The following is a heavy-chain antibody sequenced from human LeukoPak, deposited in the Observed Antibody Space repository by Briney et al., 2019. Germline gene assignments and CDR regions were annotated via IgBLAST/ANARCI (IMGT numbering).Heavy chain of an antibody. CDR2: ISGSGAST. CDR3: AKAGVELATISPFDI. D-gene: IGHD5-24*01. V-gene: IGHV3-23*01. Sequence: GGSLRLSCAASGVTFSSYAMSWVRQAPGKGLEWVSVISGSGASTYYADSVKGRFTISRDNSKNTLYLQMNSLTAEDTAVYYCAKAGVELATISPFDIWGQGTMVTVSS. J-gene: IGHJ3*02. CDR1: GVTFSSYA.